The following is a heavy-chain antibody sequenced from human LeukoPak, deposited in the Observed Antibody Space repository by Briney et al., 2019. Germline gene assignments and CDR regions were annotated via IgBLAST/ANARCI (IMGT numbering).Heavy chain of an antibody. V-gene: IGHV4-39*02. CDR2: IYYSGST. D-gene: IGHD5-18*01. J-gene: IGHJ6*02. CDR3: ARDRYSYGSYYYYGMDV. Sequence: SETLSLTCTVSGGSISSSSYYWGWIRQPPGKGLEWIWSIYYSGSTYYNPSLKSRVTISVDTSKNQFSLKLSSVTAADTAVYYCARDRYSYGSYYYYGMDVWGQGTTVTVSS. CDR1: GGSISSSSYY.